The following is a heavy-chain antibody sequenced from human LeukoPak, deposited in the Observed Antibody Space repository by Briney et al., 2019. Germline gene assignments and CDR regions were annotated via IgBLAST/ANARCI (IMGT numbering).Heavy chain of an antibody. Sequence: GGSLRLSCAASGFTVSNNYISWVRQAPGKGLEWVSGIYSGGSTYYADSVKGRFTISRDNSKNTLYLQMNSLRAEDTAVYYCARRIAAAAAPYYFDYWGQGTLVTVSS. CDR2: IYSGGST. CDR1: GFTVSNNY. J-gene: IGHJ4*02. D-gene: IGHD6-13*01. CDR3: ARRIAAAAAPYYFDY. V-gene: IGHV3-53*05.